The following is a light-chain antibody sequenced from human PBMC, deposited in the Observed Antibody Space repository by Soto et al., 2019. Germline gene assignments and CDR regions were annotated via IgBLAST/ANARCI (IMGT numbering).Light chain of an antibody. CDR2: GAS. J-gene: IGKJ5*01. CDR1: QSVFTS. Sequence: EVVLTQSPATLSLSPGERATLSCRASQSVFTSLAWFQQKPGQAPKLLIYGASSRATGIPDRFSGSGSGTDFTLTISRLEPEDFAVYYCQQYGSSPITFGQGTRLEIK. V-gene: IGKV3-20*01. CDR3: QQYGSSPIT.